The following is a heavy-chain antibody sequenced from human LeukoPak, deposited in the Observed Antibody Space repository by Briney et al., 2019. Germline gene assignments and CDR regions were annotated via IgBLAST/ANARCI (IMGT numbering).Heavy chain of an antibody. CDR1: GFSFSSYS. D-gene: IGHD6-13*01. Sequence: GGSLRLSCAASGFSFSSYSMNWVRQAPGKGLEWVSYVSSGSSTIYYADSVKGRFTISRDNAKNSLYLQMNSLRDEDTAVYYCAREGRPAVGTDWFDPWGQGTLVTVSS. J-gene: IGHJ5*02. V-gene: IGHV3-48*02. CDR2: VSSGSSTI. CDR3: AREGRPAVGTDWFDP.